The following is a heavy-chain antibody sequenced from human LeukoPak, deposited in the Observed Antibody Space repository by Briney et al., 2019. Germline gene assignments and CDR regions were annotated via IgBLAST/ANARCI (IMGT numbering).Heavy chain of an antibody. D-gene: IGHD1-26*01. Sequence: GGSLRLSCAASGFTFSSYSMNWVRQAPGKGLEWVSYISSSSSTIYYADSVKGRFTISRDNAKNSLYLQMNSLRAEDTAVYYCARTWEGYAFDSWGQGTMVTVSS. CDR2: ISSSSSTI. CDR3: ARTWEGYAFDS. V-gene: IGHV3-48*01. CDR1: GFTFSSYS. J-gene: IGHJ3*02.